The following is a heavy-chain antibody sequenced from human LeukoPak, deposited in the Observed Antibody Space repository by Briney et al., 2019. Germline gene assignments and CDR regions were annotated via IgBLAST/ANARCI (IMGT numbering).Heavy chain of an antibody. J-gene: IGHJ4*02. V-gene: IGHV3-66*01. Sequence: GGSLRLSCAASGFTVSSNYMNWVRQAPGKGLEWVSVIYSGGSTYYADSVKGRFTISRDNSKNTLYLQMNSLRAEDTAVYYCAREIGGLARGYFDYWGQGTLVTVSS. CDR1: GFTVSSNY. CDR3: AREIGGLARGYFDY. D-gene: IGHD3-10*01. CDR2: IYSGGST.